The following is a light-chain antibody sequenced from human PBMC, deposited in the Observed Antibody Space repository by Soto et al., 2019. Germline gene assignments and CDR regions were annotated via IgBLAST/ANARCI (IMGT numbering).Light chain of an antibody. J-gene: IGKJ5*01. CDR1: QTIDSY. CDR3: QQTRSGIT. CDR2: AAS. Sequence: DVHPSQYPPSLSATVGARCPMACRASQTIDSYLNWFQQKPGMAPKLLIYAASKLQSGVPSRFRGSGSGTDFTLTIDTLQPDDFASYYCQQTRSGITFGQGTRLEIK. V-gene: IGKV1-39*01.